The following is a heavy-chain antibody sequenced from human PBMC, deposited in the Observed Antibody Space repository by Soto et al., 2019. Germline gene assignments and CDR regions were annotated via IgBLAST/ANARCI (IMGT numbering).Heavy chain of an antibody. CDR3: VRHLYYYDTSGYFDAFDI. J-gene: IGHJ3*02. D-gene: IGHD3-22*01. V-gene: IGHV4-39*01. CDR1: GGSVSSRSYY. CDR2: IYYSGST. Sequence: QLQLQESGPGLVKPSETLSLTCTVSGGSVSSRSYYWGWIRQAPGRGLEWIGSIYYSGSTYYNPSLKSRVTISVDTPKNQFSLKLSSVTAADTAVYYCVRHLYYYDTSGYFDAFDIWGQGTMVTVSS.